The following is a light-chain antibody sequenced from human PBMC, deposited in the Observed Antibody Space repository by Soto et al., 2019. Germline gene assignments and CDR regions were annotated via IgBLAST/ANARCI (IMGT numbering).Light chain of an antibody. V-gene: IGKV3-15*01. CDR1: QSVTSS. CDR2: DAS. Sequence: DIVMTQSPGSLSVSPGERATLFCRASQSVTSSLAWYQQKPGQAPRLFIYDASTRATGIPARFSGSGSGTEFTLTISSLQSEDFAVYYCQQYNSWPETFGQGTKVDIK. J-gene: IGKJ1*01. CDR3: QQYNSWPET.